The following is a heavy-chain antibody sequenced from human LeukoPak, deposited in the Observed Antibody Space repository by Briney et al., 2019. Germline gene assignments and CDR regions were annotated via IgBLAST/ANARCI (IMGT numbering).Heavy chain of an antibody. J-gene: IGHJ4*02. D-gene: IGHD3-3*01. CDR1: GFTFSSYA. CDR3: AIAAGDFRSGYYREGYFDY. V-gene: IGHV3-30-3*01. CDR2: ISYDGSNK. Sequence: GESLRLSCAASGFTFSSYAMHWVRQAPGKGLEWVAVISYDGSNKYYADSVKGRFTISRDNSKNTLYLQMNSLRAEDTAVYYCAIAAGDFRSGYYREGYFDYWGQGTLVTVSS.